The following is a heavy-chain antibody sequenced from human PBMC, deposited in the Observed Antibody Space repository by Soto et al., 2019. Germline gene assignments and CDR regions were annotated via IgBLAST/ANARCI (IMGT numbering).Heavy chain of an antibody. J-gene: IGHJ6*02. V-gene: IGHV1-69*05. CDR1: GGTFSSYA. Sequence: QVQLVQSGAEVKKPGSSVKVSCKASGGTFSSYAISWVRQAPGQGLEWMGGIIPIFGTANYAQKFQGRVTSTSDDYTRTAYMELSSRSSEDPAVYYCARHPGGRGSYYGMDVWGQGTTVTVSS. CDR2: IIPIFGTA. CDR3: ARHPGGRGSYYGMDV. D-gene: IGHD2-15*01.